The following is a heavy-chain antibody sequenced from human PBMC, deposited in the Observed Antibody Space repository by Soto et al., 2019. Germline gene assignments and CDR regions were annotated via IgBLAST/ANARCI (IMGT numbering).Heavy chain of an antibody. CDR2: IYYSGST. D-gene: IGHD6-19*01. V-gene: IGHV4-61*01. CDR3: ARAEMQWLVPFDY. J-gene: IGHJ4*02. Sequence: SETLSLTXTVSGGSVSSGSYYWSWIRQPPGKGLEWIGYIYYSGSTDYNPSLKSRVTISVDTSKNQFSLKLSSVTAADTAVYYCARAEMQWLVPFDYWGQGTLVTVS. CDR1: GGSVSSGSYY.